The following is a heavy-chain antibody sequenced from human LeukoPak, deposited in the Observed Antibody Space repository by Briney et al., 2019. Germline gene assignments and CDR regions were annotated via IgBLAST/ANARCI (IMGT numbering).Heavy chain of an antibody. CDR3: AADCGGDCYSRPLDY. CDR1: GYSFTSYG. CDR2: INPSGGST. J-gene: IGHJ4*02. Sequence: ASVKVSCKASGYSFTSYGISWVRQAPGQGLEWMGIINPSGGSTSYAQKFQGRVTMTRDMSTSTVYMELSSLRSEDTAVYYCAADCGGDCYSRPLDYWGQGTLVTVSS. V-gene: IGHV1-46*01. D-gene: IGHD2-21*02.